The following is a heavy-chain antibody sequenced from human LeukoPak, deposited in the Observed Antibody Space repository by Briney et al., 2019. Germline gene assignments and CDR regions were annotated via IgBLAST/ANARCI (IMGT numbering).Heavy chain of an antibody. V-gene: IGHV4-34*01. D-gene: IGHD3-10*01. CDR3: ARGFTMVRGVKKQRYYYMDV. CDR2: INHSGST. J-gene: IGHJ6*03. CDR1: GGSFSGYY. Sequence: PSETLSLTCAVYGGSFSGYYWSWIRQPPGKGLEWIGEINHSGSTNYNPSLKSRVTISVDTSKNQFSLKLSSVTAADTAVYYCARGFTMVRGVKKQRYYYMDVWGKGTTVTVSS.